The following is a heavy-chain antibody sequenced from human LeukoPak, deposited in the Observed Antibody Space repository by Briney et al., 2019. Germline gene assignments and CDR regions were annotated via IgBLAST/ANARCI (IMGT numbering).Heavy chain of an antibody. CDR2: ISSSSSYI. CDR1: GFTFSSYS. Sequence: GGSLRLSCAASGFTFSSYSMTWVRQAPGKGLEWVSSISSSSSYIYYADSVKGRFTISRDNAKNSLYLQMNSLRAEDTAVYYCARDSYYDSSGYYPPVFDYWGQGTLVTVSS. D-gene: IGHD3-22*01. V-gene: IGHV3-21*01. J-gene: IGHJ4*02. CDR3: ARDSYYDSSGYYPPVFDY.